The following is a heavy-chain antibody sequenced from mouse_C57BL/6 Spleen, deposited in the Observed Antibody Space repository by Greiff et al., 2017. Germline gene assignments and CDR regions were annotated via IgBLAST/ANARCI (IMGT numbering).Heavy chain of an antibody. V-gene: IGHV6-3*01. Sequence: EVQGVESGGGLVQPGGSMKLSCVASGFTFSNYWMNWVRQSPEKGLEWVAQIRLKSDNYATHYAESVKGRFTISRDDSKSSVYLQMNNLRAEDTGIYYCTGGTTVGVDYWGQGTTLTVSS. CDR3: TGGTTVGVDY. CDR2: IRLKSDNYAT. D-gene: IGHD1-1*01. CDR1: GFTFSNYW. J-gene: IGHJ2*01.